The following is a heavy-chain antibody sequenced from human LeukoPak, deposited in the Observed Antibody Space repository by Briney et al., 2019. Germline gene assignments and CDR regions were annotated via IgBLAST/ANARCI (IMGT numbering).Heavy chain of an antibody. Sequence: PGGSLRLSCAASGFTFSDYYMSWIRQAPGKGLEWVSYISSSGSTIYYADSVKGRFTISRDNAKNSLYLQMNSLRAEDTAVYYCARDYPTYDSSGYYPDYFDYWGQGTLVTVSS. D-gene: IGHD3-22*01. V-gene: IGHV3-11*04. CDR2: ISSSGSTI. CDR3: ARDYPTYDSSGYYPDYFDY. CDR1: GFTFSDYY. J-gene: IGHJ4*02.